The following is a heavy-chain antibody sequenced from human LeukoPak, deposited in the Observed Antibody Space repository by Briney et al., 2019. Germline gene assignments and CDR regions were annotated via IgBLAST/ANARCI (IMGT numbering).Heavy chain of an antibody. CDR1: GFTFSSYA. Sequence: PGGSLRLSCAASGFTFSSYAMTWVRQAPGKGLEWVSSIRGSDGTTFYTDSVKGRFTISRDNSKNTLYLQMNSLRTEDTAVYYCARLSGSYDYWGQGTLVTVSS. J-gene: IGHJ4*02. CDR3: ARLSGSYDY. CDR2: IRGSDGTT. D-gene: IGHD1-26*01. V-gene: IGHV3-23*01.